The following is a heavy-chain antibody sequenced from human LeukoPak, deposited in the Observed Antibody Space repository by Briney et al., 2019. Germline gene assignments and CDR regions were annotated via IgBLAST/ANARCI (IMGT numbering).Heavy chain of an antibody. CDR3: AELGITMIGGV. CDR1: GFTFSSYA. Sequence: PGGSLRLSCAASGFTFSSYAMNWVRQAPGKGLEWVSAISGSGGTTYYADSVKGRFTISRDNAKNSLYLQMNSLRAEDTAVYYCAELGITMIGGVWGKGTTVTISS. CDR2: ISGSGGTT. D-gene: IGHD3-10*02. J-gene: IGHJ6*04. V-gene: IGHV3-23*01.